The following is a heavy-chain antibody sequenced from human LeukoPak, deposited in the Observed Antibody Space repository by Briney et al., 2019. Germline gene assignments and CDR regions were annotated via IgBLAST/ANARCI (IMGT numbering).Heavy chain of an antibody. CDR3: AKVETAAAATLRGFDY. J-gene: IGHJ4*02. V-gene: IGHV4-4*07. CDR1: GDSITNYY. CDR2: LYTRGRT. Sequence: SETLSLTCTVSGDSITNYYWSWVRQPAGKGLEWIGRLYTRGRTDYNPSLMSRVAVSVDTSKNQFSLKLSSVTAGDTAVYYCAKVETAAAATLRGFDYWGQGTLVTVSS. D-gene: IGHD6-13*01.